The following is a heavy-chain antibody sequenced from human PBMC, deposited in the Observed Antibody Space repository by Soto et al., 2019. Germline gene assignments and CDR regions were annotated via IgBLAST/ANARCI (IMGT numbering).Heavy chain of an antibody. CDR3: ARWGLDYYDSSGYRDY. CDR1: GGSISSYY. CDR2: IYYSGST. D-gene: IGHD3-22*01. Sequence: PSETLSLTCTVSGGSISSYYWSWIRQPPGKGLEWIGYIYYSGSTNYNPSLKSRVTISVDTSKNQFSLKLSSVTAADTAVYYCARWGLDYYDSSGYRDYWGQGTLVTVPS. V-gene: IGHV4-59*01. J-gene: IGHJ4*02.